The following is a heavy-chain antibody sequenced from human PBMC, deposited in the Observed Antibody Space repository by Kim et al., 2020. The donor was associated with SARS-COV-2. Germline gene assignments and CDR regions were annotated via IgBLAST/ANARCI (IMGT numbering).Heavy chain of an antibody. V-gene: IGHV4-39*01. CDR3: ARHINYYDSSGYFWGPIYYYYYGMDV. J-gene: IGHJ6*02. CDR2: IYYSGST. D-gene: IGHD3-22*01. Sequence: SETLSLTCTVSGGSISSSSYYWGWIRRPPGKGLEWIGSIYYSGSTYYNPSLESRVTISVDTSKNQFSLKLSSVTAADTAVYYCARHINYYDSSGYFWGPIYYYYYGMDVWGQGTTVTVSS. CDR1: GGSISSSSYY.